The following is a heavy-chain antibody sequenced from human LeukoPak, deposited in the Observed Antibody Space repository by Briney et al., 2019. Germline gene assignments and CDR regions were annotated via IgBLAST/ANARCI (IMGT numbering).Heavy chain of an antibody. J-gene: IGHJ4*02. Sequence: SETLSLTCTVSGVSISSGGYYWSWIRQPPGKGLEWIGYIYHSGSTYYNPSLKSRVTISVDRSENQFSLKLSSVTAADTAVYYCARDESAVGGPGYFFDYWGQGTLVTVSS. CDR2: IYHSGST. CDR3: ARDESAVGGPGYFFDY. D-gene: IGHD4-23*01. CDR1: GVSISSGGYY. V-gene: IGHV4-30-2*01.